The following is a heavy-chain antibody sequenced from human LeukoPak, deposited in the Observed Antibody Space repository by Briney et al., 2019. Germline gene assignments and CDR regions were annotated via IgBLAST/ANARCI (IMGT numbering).Heavy chain of an antibody. CDR3: VHRSSREAFDY. CDR2: IYWDDDK. CDR1: GFSLSTSGVD. Sequence: SGPTLVKPTQTLTLTCTFSGFSLSTSGVDVGWIRQPPGKALEWLALIYWDDDKRYNPSLKSSHTITKDTSKNQVILIMTNMDPVDTGTYFCVHRSSREAFDYWGQGTLVTVSS. D-gene: IGHD1-26*01. V-gene: IGHV2-5*02. J-gene: IGHJ4*02.